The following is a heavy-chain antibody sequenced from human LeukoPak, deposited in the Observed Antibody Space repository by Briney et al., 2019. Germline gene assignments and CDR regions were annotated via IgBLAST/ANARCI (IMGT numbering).Heavy chain of an antibody. CDR1: GYTFTSYD. D-gene: IGHD3-10*01. V-gene: IGHV1-8*01. J-gene: IGHJ6*02. CDR2: MNPNSGNT. CDR3: ARSITMVRGVNLYYYYGMDV. Sequence: ASVKVSCKASGYTFTSYDINWVRQATGQGLEWMGWMNPNSGNTGYAQKFQGRVTMTRNTSISTAYMELSSLRSEDTAVYYCARSITMVRGVNLYYYYGMDVWGQGTTVTVSS.